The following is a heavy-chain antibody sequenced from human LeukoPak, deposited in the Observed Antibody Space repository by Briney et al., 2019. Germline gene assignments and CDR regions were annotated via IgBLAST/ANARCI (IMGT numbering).Heavy chain of an antibody. CDR1: GGSISSSGYY. Sequence: SETLSLTCTVSGGSISSSGYYWGWIRQPPGKGLEWIGSIYYSGSTYYNPSLKSRVTISVDTSKNQFSLRLNSVTAADAAVYYCAREGYSSGWSAIVFDYWGQGTLVTVSS. V-gene: IGHV4-39*01. CDR3: AREGYSSGWSAIVFDY. CDR2: IYYSGST. D-gene: IGHD6-19*01. J-gene: IGHJ4*02.